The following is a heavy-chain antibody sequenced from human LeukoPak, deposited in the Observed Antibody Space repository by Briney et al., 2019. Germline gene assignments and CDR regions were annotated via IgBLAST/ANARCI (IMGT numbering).Heavy chain of an antibody. V-gene: IGHV3-21*01. CDR1: GFTFRSYS. J-gene: IGHJ5*02. Sequence: PGGSLRLSCAASGFTFRSYSMNGVRRAPGKGLEWVSSISSSSSYIYYADSAKGRFTISRDNAKNSLYLQMNSPRAEDTAVYYCAREAAISEGWFDPWGQGTLVTVPS. D-gene: IGHD5-18*01. CDR2: ISSSSSYI. CDR3: AREAAISEGWFDP.